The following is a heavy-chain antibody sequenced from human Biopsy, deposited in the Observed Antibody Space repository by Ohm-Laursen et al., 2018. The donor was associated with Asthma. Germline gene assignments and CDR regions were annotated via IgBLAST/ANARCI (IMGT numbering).Heavy chain of an antibody. CDR1: GFSFNSYG. J-gene: IGHJ3*02. V-gene: IGHV3-30*18. CDR3: AKERYYDFWSGYPI. Sequence: SLRLSCTASGFSFNSYGMHWVRQAPGKGLEWMAFMSFDGRQTYYADSVKGRFTISRDNSKNTLYLQMNSLRAEDTAVYYCAKERYYDFWSGYPIWGQGTMVTVSS. D-gene: IGHD3-3*01. CDR2: MSFDGRQT.